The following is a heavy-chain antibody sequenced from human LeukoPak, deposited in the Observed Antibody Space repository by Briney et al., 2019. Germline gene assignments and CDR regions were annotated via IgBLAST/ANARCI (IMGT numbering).Heavy chain of an antibody. CDR2: LSGSGITT. J-gene: IGHJ3*02. Sequence: GGSLRLSCAASGFTFSNSAMSWVRQAPGKGLEWVSTLSGSGITTYYADSVKGRFTISRDNSKNTLYLQMNTLRAEDTALYYCARVNYRAFAIWGQGTMVTVSS. CDR3: ARVNYRAFAI. V-gene: IGHV3-23*01. CDR1: GFTFSNSA. D-gene: IGHD4-11*01.